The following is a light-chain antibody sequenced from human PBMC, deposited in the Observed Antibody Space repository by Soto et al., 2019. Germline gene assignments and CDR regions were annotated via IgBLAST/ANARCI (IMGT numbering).Light chain of an antibody. V-gene: IGKV3-20*01. Sequence: EIVLTQSPGTLSLSPGERATLSCRASHSVSSTYLAWYQQTPGQAPRLLIYGASSRATGIPDRFSGSGSGTDFTLTISRLEPEDFAVYYCQQYGSSPWTFGQGTKVEIK. CDR1: HSVSSTY. CDR2: GAS. CDR3: QQYGSSPWT. J-gene: IGKJ1*01.